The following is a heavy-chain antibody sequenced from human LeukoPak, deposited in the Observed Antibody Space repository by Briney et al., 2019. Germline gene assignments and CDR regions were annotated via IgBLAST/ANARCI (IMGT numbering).Heavy chain of an antibody. Sequence: GGSLRLSCAASGFTFSSYAMSWVRQAPGKGLEWVSAISGSGGSTYYADSVKGRFTISRDNYKNTLYLQMNSLRAEDTAVYYCAHSRQGSTRWFDPWGQGTLVTVSS. CDR3: AHSRQGSTRWFDP. CDR1: GFTFSSYA. V-gene: IGHV3-23*01. CDR2: ISGSGGST. D-gene: IGHD2-15*01. J-gene: IGHJ5*02.